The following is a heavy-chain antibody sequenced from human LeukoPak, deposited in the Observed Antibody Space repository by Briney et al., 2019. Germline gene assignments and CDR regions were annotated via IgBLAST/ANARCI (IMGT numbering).Heavy chain of an antibody. V-gene: IGHV1-69*04. CDR1: RGTFSSYT. J-gene: IGHJ4*02. CDR3: AREAGSYGLYYFDY. D-gene: IGHD5-18*01. CDR2: IIPILGIA. Sequence: SVKVSCKASRGTFSSYTISWVRQAPGQGLEWMGRIIPILGIANYAQKFQGRVTITADKSTSTAYMELSSLRSEDTAVYYCAREAGSYGLYYFDYWGQGTLVTVSS.